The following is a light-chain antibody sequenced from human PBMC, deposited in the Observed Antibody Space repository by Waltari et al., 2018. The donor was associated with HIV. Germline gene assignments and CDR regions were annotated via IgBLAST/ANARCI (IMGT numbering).Light chain of an antibody. J-gene: IGLJ2*01. Sequence: QSVLTQPPSVSGAPGQRVTIPCTGSTSNIGAHSGVHWYQEVPGTAPRLLIYGDHNRPSGIPDRFSGSRSGTSASLAINGLQAEDEAEYYCQSYDSSLSSVLFGGGTKLTVL. CDR3: QSYDSSLSSVL. CDR1: TSNIGAHSG. CDR2: GDH. V-gene: IGLV1-40*01.